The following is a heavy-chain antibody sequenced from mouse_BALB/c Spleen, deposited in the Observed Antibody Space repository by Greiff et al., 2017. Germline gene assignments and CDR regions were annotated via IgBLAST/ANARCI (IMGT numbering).Heavy chain of an antibody. J-gene: IGHJ3*01. CDR1: GFTFSSYG. V-gene: IGHV5-6*01. CDR2: ISSGGSYT. D-gene: IGHD2-14*01. Sequence: EVKVVESGGDLVKPGGSLKLSCAASGFTFSSYGMSWVRQTPDKRLEWVATISSGGSYTYYPDSVKGRFTISRDNAKNTLYLQMSSLKSEDTAMYYCARQGYDGSFAYWGQGTLVTVSA. CDR3: ARQGYDGSFAY.